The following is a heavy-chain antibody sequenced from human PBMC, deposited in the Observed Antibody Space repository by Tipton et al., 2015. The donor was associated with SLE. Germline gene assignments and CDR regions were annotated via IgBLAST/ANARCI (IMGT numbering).Heavy chain of an antibody. Sequence: QVQLVQSGAEVKKPGASVKVSCKASGYTFTSYYMHWVRQAPGQGLEWMGIINPSDGTTDYAQKFQGRVTMTRDTSTSTVYMELTSLRYEDTAVHYCARGSWGAWHAFDMWGQGTTVTVSS. CDR2: INPSDGTT. D-gene: IGHD1-26*01. V-gene: IGHV1-46*01. CDR1: GYTFTSYY. CDR3: ARGSWGAWHAFDM. J-gene: IGHJ3*02.